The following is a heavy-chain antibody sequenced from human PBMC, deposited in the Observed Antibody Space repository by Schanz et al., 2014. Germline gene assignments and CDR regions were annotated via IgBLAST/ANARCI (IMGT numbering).Heavy chain of an antibody. Sequence: QVQLVESGGGVVQPGRSLRLSCAASGFSFSTYAMHWVRQAPGKGLEWVAVVCYDGSKKYYADSVKGRFTTSRDNSKNTMYLQMNSLRAEDTAVYYCARARGGGSGTYYRHEYFQHWGQGTLVTVSS. CDR1: GFSFSTYA. D-gene: IGHD3-10*01. CDR3: ARARGGGSGTYYRHEYFQH. V-gene: IGHV3-33*08. CDR2: VCYDGSKK. J-gene: IGHJ1*01.